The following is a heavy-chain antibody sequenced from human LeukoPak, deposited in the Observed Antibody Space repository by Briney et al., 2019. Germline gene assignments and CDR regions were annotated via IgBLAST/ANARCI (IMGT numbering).Heavy chain of an antibody. CDR3: ARDKDGGAPLDYFDY. CDR1: GFTFSSYA. CDR2: IYSGGST. Sequence: GGSLRLSCAASGFTFSSYAMSWVRQAPGKGLEWVSVIYSGGSTYYADSVKGRFTISRDNSKNTLYLQMNSLRAEDTAVYYCARDKDGGAPLDYFDYWGQGTLVTVSS. J-gene: IGHJ4*02. V-gene: IGHV3-66*01. D-gene: IGHD3-16*01.